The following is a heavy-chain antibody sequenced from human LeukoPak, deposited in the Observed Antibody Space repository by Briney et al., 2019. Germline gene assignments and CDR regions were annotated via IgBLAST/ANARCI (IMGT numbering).Heavy chain of an antibody. CDR1: GFTFSDYY. CDR3: ARELRRWLQGFDY. CDR2: MSSSGSTI. Sequence: KTGGSLRLSCAASGFTFSDYYMSWIRQAPGKGLEWVSYMSSSGSTIYYADSVKGRFTISRDNAKNSLYLQMNSLRAEDTAVYYCARELRRWLQGFDYWGQGTLVTVSS. V-gene: IGHV3-11*04. J-gene: IGHJ4*02. D-gene: IGHD5-24*01.